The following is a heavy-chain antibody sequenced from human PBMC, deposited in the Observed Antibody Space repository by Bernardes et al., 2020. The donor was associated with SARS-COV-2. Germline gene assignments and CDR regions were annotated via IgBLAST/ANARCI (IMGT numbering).Heavy chain of an antibody. D-gene: IGHD1-26*01. CDR1: GASISSNDYF. Sequence: LSLPCTVSGASISSNDYFWGWIRQPPGKGLEWIGSMSYSGSTYYNPSLKSRVTISVDTSKNQFSLKLSSVTAADTAVYYCARHGEWELLWPFDSWGQGTPVTVSS. V-gene: IGHV4-39*01. J-gene: IGHJ4*02. CDR3: ARHGEWELLWPFDS. CDR2: MSYSGST.